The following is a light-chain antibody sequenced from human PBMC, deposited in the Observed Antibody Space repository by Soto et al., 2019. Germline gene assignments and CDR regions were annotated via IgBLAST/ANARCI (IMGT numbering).Light chain of an antibody. V-gene: IGLV2-8*01. Sequence: QSALTQPPSASGSPGQSVTISCTGTNSDIGYYDSVCWYQQHPGKAPRLMIYEVTKRPSGVPDRFSGSRSGNTASLTVSGLLPEDEADYYCSSFAGGNNLVFGGGTKLTVL. CDR1: NSDIGYYDS. J-gene: IGLJ3*02. CDR3: SSFAGGNNLV. CDR2: EVT.